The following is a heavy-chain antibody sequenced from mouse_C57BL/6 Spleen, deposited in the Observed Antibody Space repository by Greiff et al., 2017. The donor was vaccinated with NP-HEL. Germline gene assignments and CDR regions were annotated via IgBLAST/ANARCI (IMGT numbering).Heavy chain of an antibody. J-gene: IGHJ1*03. CDR2: ISDGGSYT. Sequence: EVQVVESGGGLVKPGGSLKLSCAASGFTFSSYAMSWVRQTPEKRLEWVATISDGGSYTYYPDNVKGRFTISRDNAKNNLYLQMSHLKSEDTAMYYCARVRPYYYGSSYWYFDVWGTGTTVTVSS. D-gene: IGHD1-1*01. CDR1: GFTFSSYA. V-gene: IGHV5-4*01. CDR3: ARVRPYYYGSSYWYFDV.